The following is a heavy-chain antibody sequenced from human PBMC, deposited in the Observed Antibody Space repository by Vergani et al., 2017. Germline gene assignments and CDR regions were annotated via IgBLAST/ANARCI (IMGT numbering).Heavy chain of an antibody. CDR3: ASGVLRYYFDY. CDR1: GFIFDDFA. D-gene: IGHD3-9*01. Sequence: EVHLVESGGVAVQPGGSLRLSCAASGFIFDDFAMHWVRQIPGKGLQWVSLINWNGETSYYADSVRGRFTISRDNSKNTLYLQMNSLRAEDTAVYYCASGVLRYYFDYWGQGTLVTVSS. V-gene: IGHV3-43D*03. J-gene: IGHJ4*02. CDR2: INWNGETS.